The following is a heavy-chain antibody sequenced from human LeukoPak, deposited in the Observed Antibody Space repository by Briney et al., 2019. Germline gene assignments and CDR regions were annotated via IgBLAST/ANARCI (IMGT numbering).Heavy chain of an antibody. J-gene: IGHJ4*02. CDR1: GFIFSKYW. CDR3: ARVLFGDPWFTL. Sequence: PGGSLRLSCEASGFIFSKYWMAWVRQAPGKGLEWVANIKQDGSDKYYEDSVKGRFNISRDNAKNSVSLQMNSLRAEDTAVYYCARVLFGDPWFTLWGQGTLVTVSS. CDR2: IKQDGSDK. V-gene: IGHV3-7*01. D-gene: IGHD3-10*01.